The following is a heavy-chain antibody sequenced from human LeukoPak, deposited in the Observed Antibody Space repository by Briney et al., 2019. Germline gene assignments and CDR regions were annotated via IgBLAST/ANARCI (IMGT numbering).Heavy chain of an antibody. CDR2: INHSGST. CDR1: GGSFSGYY. CDR3: ARGEESPEGSSDV. V-gene: IGHV4-34*01. Sequence: SETLSLTWAVYGGSFSGYYWSWIRQPPGKGLEWIGEINHSGSTNYNPSLKSRVTISVDTSKNQFSLKLSSVTAADTAVYYCARGEESPEGSSDVWGQGTTVTVSS. J-gene: IGHJ6*02. D-gene: IGHD1-14*01.